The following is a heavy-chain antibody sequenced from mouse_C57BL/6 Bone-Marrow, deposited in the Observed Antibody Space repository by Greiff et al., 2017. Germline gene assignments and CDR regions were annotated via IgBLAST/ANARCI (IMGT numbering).Heavy chain of an antibody. J-gene: IGHJ3*01. D-gene: IGHD2-3*01. V-gene: IGHV5-17*01. CDR1: GFTFSDYG. Sequence: EVKLMESGGGLVKPGGSLKLSCAASGFTFSDYGMHWVRQAPEKGLEWVAYISSGSSTIYYADTVKGRFTISRDNAKNTLFLQMTRLRSEDTAMYYCARSDGYSFAYWGQGTLVTVSA. CDR2: ISSGSSTI. CDR3: ARSDGYSFAY.